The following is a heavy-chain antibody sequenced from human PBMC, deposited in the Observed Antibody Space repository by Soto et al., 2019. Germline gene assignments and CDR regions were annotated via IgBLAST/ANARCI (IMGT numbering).Heavy chain of an antibody. J-gene: IGHJ5*02. V-gene: IGHV4-39*01. Sequence: SETLSLTCTVSGGSISSSSYYWGWIRQPPGKGLEWIGSIYYSGSTYYNPSLKSRVTISVDTSKNQFSLKLSSVTAADTAVYYCARQVGATDSWGQGTLVTVSS. CDR2: IYYSGST. CDR3: ARQVGATDS. CDR1: GGSISSSSYY. D-gene: IGHD1-26*01.